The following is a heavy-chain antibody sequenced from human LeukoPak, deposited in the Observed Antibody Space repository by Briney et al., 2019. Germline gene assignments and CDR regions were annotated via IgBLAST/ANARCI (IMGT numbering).Heavy chain of an antibody. CDR2: ISSISTYT. D-gene: IGHD5-18*01. CDR3: AKDLGYSYGYRFDY. CDR1: GFTFSTYG. V-gene: IGHV3-21*04. J-gene: IGHJ4*02. Sequence: GGSLRLSCAASGFTFSTYGMIWVRQAPGKGPEWVSSISSISTYTHYADAVKGRFTISRDNTKNSLYLQMNSLRAEDTALYYCAKDLGYSYGYRFDYWGQGTLVTVSS.